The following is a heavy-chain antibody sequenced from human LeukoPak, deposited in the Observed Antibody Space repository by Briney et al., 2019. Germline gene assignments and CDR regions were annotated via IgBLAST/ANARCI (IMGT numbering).Heavy chain of an antibody. CDR1: GFTFSSYG. CDR3: AKGGVITFFRDAFDI. CDR2: ISGSGGST. D-gene: IGHD3-16*01. Sequence: PGGSLRLSCAASGFTFSSYGMHWVRQAPGKGLEWVSAISGSGGSTYYADSVKGRFTISRDNSKNTLYLQMNSLRAEDTAVYYCAKGGVITFFRDAFDIWGQGTMVTVSS. V-gene: IGHV3-23*01. J-gene: IGHJ3*02.